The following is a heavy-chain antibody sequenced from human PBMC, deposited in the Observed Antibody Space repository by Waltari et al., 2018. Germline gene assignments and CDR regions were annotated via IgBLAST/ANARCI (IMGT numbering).Heavy chain of an antibody. V-gene: IGHV3-9*03. CDR3: AKGHISNDFWSGSLDF. Sequence: EVQVVESGGGLVQPGRSLRLSCAASGFTFDDYSMHWVRQAPGKGREWVSGISWNSGSIGYADSVKGRFTISRDNAKNSLYLQMNSLRAEDMALYYCAKGHISNDFWSGSLDFWGQGTLVTVPS. J-gene: IGHJ4*02. CDR1: GFTFDDYS. CDR2: ISWNSGSI. D-gene: IGHD3-3*01.